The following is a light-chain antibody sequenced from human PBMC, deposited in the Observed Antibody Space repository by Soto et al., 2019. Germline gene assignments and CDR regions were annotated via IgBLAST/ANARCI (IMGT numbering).Light chain of an antibody. CDR2: GAS. CDR1: QRVNIN. J-gene: IGKJ1*01. CDR3: QEYNSLPET. V-gene: IGKV3-15*01. Sequence: SQTPVTVSVSQGERATLSCRASQRVNINLAWYQQKPGQAPRLLIYGASTRATGIPARFSGSGSGTEFTLTISSLQSEDFAVYYCQEYNSLPETFGQGTKVDI.